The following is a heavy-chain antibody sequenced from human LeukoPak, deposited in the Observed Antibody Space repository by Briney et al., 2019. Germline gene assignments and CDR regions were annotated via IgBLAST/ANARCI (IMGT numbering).Heavy chain of an antibody. CDR2: ISGSGGST. CDR3: AKGAHYYGSGSYDY. J-gene: IGHJ4*02. D-gene: IGHD3-10*01. V-gene: IGHV3-23*01. Sequence: PGGSLRLSCAASGFAFSSYAMSWVRQAPGKGLEWVSAISGSGGSTYYADSVKGRFTISRDNSKNTLYLQMNSLRAEDTAVYYCAKGAHYYGSGSYDYWGQGTLVTVSS. CDR1: GFAFSSYA.